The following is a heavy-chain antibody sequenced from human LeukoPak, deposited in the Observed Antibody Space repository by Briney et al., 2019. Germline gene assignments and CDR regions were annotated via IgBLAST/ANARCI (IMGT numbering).Heavy chain of an antibody. Sequence: GGSLRLSCAASGFTFSSYWMHWVRQAPGKGLEWVANIKLDGTEKYYVDSVKGRLTISRDNAKNSLYLQMNSLRAEDTAVYYCASDRFYFGVWGQRTLVTVSS. CDR3: ASDRFYFGV. J-gene: IGHJ4*02. CDR1: GFTFSSYW. V-gene: IGHV3-7*05. D-gene: IGHD3-16*01. CDR2: IKLDGTEK.